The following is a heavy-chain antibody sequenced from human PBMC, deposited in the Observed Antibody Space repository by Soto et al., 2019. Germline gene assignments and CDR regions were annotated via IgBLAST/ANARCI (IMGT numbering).Heavy chain of an antibody. CDR1: GYTFTSYG. Sequence: ASVKVSCKASGYTFTSYGISWVRQAPGQGLEWMGWISAYNGNTNYAQKLQGRVTMTTDTSTSTAYKELRSLRSDDTAVYYCARGLSYYDSRINWFGPWGQGTLVTVSS. D-gene: IGHD3-22*01. CDR2: ISAYNGNT. J-gene: IGHJ5*02. CDR3: ARGLSYYDSRINWFGP. V-gene: IGHV1-18*01.